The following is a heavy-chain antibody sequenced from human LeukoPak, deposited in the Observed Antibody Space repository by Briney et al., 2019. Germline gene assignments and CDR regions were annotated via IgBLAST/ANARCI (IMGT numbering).Heavy chain of an antibody. D-gene: IGHD3-9*01. CDR2: INHSGST. J-gene: IGHJ4*02. CDR1: GGSFSGYY. CDR3: ARERLYYDILTGSVYYFDY. Sequence: PSETLSLTCAVYGGSFSGYYWSWIRQPPGKGLEWIGEINHSGSTNYNPSLKSRVTISVDTSKNQFSLKLSSVTAADTAVYYCARERLYYDILTGSVYYFDYWGQGTLVTVSS. V-gene: IGHV4-34*01.